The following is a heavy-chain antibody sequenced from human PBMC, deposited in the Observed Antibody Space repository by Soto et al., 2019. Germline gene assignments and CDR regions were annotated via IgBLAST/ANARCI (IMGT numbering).Heavy chain of an antibody. D-gene: IGHD1-26*01. CDR3: ARGSWDGVSVHYYMDV. V-gene: IGHV6-1*01. CDR2: TYYRSTWYF. J-gene: IGHJ6*03. Sequence: VQLQLSGPGLVTPSQTLSLTCAISGDSVSSNSACWNWIRQTPSRGLEWLGRTYYRSTWYFNYALSLARRTTINPATSRNQVSLQLTSVTPDDTAVYYCARGSWDGVSVHYYMDVWGKGTTGTFSS. CDR1: GDSVSSNSAC.